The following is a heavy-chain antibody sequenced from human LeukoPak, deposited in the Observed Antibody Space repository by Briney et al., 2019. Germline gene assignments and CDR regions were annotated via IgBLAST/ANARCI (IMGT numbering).Heavy chain of an antibody. J-gene: IGHJ5*02. CDR2: MNPNSGST. D-gene: IGHD3-9*01. Sequence: ASVKVSCKASGYTFTSYDINWVRQATGQGLEWMGWMNPNSGSTGYAQKFQGRVTMTRNTSISTAYMELSSLRSEDTAVYYCARGLRRYFGWFDPWGQGTLVTVSS. CDR1: GYTFTSYD. CDR3: ARGLRRYFGWFDP. V-gene: IGHV1-8*01.